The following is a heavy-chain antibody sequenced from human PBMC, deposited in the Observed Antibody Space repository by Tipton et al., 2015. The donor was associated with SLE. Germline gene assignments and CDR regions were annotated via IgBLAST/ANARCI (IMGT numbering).Heavy chain of an antibody. D-gene: IGHD1-26*01. V-gene: IGHV4-59*08. CDR2: IYYSGST. J-gene: IGHJ4*02. Sequence: TLSLTCTVSGGSINYYYWSWIRQPPGKGLEWIGYIYYSGSTDYKPSLKSRVTISVDTSKNQFSLKLSSVTAADTAVYYCARQGYSGSYTGFDSWGQGTLVTVSS. CDR3: ARQGYSGSYTGFDS. CDR1: GGSINYYY.